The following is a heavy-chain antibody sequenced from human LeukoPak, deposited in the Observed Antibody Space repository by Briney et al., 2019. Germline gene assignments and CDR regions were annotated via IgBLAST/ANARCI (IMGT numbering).Heavy chain of an antibody. V-gene: IGHV4-34*01. CDR1: GGSFSGYY. J-gene: IGHJ4*02. Sequence: SETLSLTCAVYGGSFSGYYWSWIRQPPGKGLEWIGEINHSGSTNYNPSLKSRVTISVNTSKNHFSLKLSSVTAADTAVYYCARGSITGTTSLDYWGQGTLVTVSS. D-gene: IGHD1-7*01. CDR3: ARGSITGTTSLDY. CDR2: INHSGST.